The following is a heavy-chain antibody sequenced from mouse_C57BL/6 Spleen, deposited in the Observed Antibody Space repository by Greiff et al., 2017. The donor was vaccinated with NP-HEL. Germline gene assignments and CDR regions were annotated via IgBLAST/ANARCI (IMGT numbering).Heavy chain of an antibody. D-gene: IGHD4-1*02. J-gene: IGHJ2*01. CDR3: ARSTGFFDY. V-gene: IGHV1-82*01. CDR2: IYPGDGDT. Sequence: VQGVESGPELVKPGASVKISCKASGYAFSSSWMNWVKQRPGKGLEWIGRIYPGDGDTNYNGKFKGKATLTADKSSSTAYMQLSSLTSEDSAVYFCARSTGFFDYWGQGTTLTVSS. CDR1: GYAFSSSW.